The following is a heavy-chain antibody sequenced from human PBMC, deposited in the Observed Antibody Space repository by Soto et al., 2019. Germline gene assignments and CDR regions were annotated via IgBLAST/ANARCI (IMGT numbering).Heavy chain of an antibody. CDR2: IYYSGST. CDR1: GGSISSYY. D-gene: IGHD3-16*01. V-gene: IGHV4-59*01. J-gene: IGHJ4*02. Sequence: SETLSLTCTVSGGSISSYYWSWIRQPPGKGLEWIGYIYYSGSTNYNPSLKSRVTISVDTSKNQFSLKLSSVTAADTAVYYCARRYGGNFDYWGQGTLVTLS. CDR3: ARRYGGNFDY.